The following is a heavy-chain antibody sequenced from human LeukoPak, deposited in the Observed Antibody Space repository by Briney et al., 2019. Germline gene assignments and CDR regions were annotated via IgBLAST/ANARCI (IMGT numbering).Heavy chain of an antibody. Sequence: GGSLRLSCEASGFTFGNYAMNWVRQAPGKGLEWVSTISGTGSSTYYADSAKGRFTISRDNSKDTLFLQLNSLTAADTAMYFCAKASVAIPQYCNSWGQGTLVTASS. V-gene: IGHV3-23*01. J-gene: IGHJ5*02. D-gene: IGHD2-2*02. CDR2: ISGTGSST. CDR1: GFTFGNYA. CDR3: AKASVAIPQYCNS.